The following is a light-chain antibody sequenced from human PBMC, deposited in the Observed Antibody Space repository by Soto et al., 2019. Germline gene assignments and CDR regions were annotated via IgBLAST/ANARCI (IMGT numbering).Light chain of an antibody. Sequence: EVVMTQSPATLSGSPGERATLSCRASQSVSANLAWYQQKPGQAPRLLIYGASTRATGIPARFSGSGFGTEFCLKISRLLCEYVEVSNGQLYHKRTSCTVCPGTKVDI. J-gene: IGKJ3*01. CDR2: GAS. CDR1: QSVSAN. CDR3: QLYHKRTSCT. V-gene: IGKV3-15*01.